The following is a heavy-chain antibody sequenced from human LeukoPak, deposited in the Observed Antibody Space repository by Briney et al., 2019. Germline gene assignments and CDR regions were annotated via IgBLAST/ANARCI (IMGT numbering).Heavy chain of an antibody. J-gene: IGHJ6*03. V-gene: IGHV1-69*13. Sequence: SVKVSCKASGGTFSSYAISWVRHAPGQGLEWMGGIIPILGTTNYAQKFQGRVTITADESTSTAHMELSSLRSEDTAVYYCGRGVWGDLWNDYYYYVDVWGKGNTVTVSS. CDR1: GGTFSSYA. CDR3: GRGVWGDLWNDYYYYVDV. D-gene: IGHD3-3*01. CDR2: IIPILGTT.